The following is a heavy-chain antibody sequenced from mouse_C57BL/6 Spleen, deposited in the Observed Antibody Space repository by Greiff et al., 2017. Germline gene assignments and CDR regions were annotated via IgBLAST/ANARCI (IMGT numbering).Heavy chain of an antibody. CDR2: ISSGSSTI. V-gene: IGHV5-17*01. D-gene: IGHD2-4*01. J-gene: IGHJ3*01. CDR1: GFTFSDYG. CDR3: ARQIYYDSGGFAY. Sequence: EVKLMESGGGLVKPGGSLKLSCAASGFTFSDYGMHWVRQAPEKGLEWVAYISSGSSTIYYADTVKGRFTISRDNAKNTLFLQMTSLRSEDTAMYYCARQIYYDSGGFAYWGQGTLVTVSA.